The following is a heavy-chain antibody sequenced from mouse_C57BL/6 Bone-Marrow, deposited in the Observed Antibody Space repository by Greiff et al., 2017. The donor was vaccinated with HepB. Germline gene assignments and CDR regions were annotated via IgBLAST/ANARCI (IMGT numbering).Heavy chain of an antibody. J-gene: IGHJ3*01. V-gene: IGHV1-9*01. CDR1: GYTFTGYW. CDR3: ARSGVDYYGSSSAWFAY. CDR2: ILPGSGST. D-gene: IGHD1-1*01. Sequence: VKLQESGAELMKPGASVKLSCKATGYTFTGYWIEWVKQRPGHGLEWIGEILPGSGSTNYNEKFKGKATFTADTSSNTAYMQLSSLTTEDSAIYYCARSGVDYYGSSSAWFAYWGQGTLVTVSA.